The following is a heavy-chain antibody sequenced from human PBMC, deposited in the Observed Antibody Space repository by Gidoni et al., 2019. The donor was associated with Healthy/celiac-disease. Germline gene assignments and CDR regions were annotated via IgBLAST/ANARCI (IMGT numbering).Heavy chain of an antibody. CDR3: AKAIWDYNWNEPDAFDI. Sequence: EVQLLESGGGLVQPGGSRRLSCAASGLTFSSSAMSWVRKAPGKGLEWVSAISGSGGSTYYADSVKGRFTISRDNSKNTLYLQMNSLRAEDTAVYYCAKAIWDYNWNEPDAFDIWGQGTMVTVSS. D-gene: IGHD1-20*01. CDR1: GLTFSSSA. V-gene: IGHV3-23*01. CDR2: ISGSGGST. J-gene: IGHJ3*02.